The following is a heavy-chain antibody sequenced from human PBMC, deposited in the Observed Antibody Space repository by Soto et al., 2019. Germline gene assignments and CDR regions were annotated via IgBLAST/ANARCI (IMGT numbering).Heavy chain of an antibody. V-gene: IGHV4-59*08. CDR2: IYYSGST. CDR1: GGSISSYY. J-gene: IGHJ4*02. Sequence: QVQLQESGPGLVKPSETLSLTCTVSGGSISSYYWSWIRQPPGKGLEWIGYIYYSGSTNYNPSLKSRVTISVDTSKNQFSLKLSSVTAPDTAVYYCARRYGGTFDYWGQGTLLTVSS. CDR3: ARRYGGTFDY. D-gene: IGHD2-15*01.